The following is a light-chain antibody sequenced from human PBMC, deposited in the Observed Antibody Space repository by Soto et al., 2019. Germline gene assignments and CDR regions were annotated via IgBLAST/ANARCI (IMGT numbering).Light chain of an antibody. V-gene: IGLV3-21*04. CDR1: NIGSKS. CDR2: YDS. J-gene: IGLJ1*01. Sequence: SYELTQPPSVSVAPGKTARITCGGNNIGSKSVHWYQQKPGQAPVLVIYYDSDRPSGIPERFSGSNPGNTATLTISRVEAGDEADYYCQVWDSSSDPYVFGTGTKVTVL. CDR3: QVWDSSSDPYV.